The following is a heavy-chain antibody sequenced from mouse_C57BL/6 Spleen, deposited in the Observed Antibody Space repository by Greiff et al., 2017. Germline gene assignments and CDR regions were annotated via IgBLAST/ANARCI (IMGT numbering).Heavy chain of an antibody. V-gene: IGHV5-4*01. J-gene: IGHJ2*01. Sequence: EVMLVESGGGLVKPGGSLKLSCAASGFTFSSYAMSWVRQTPEKRLEWVATISDGGSYTYYPDNVKGRFTMSRDNAKNNLYLQMRHLKSEDTAMYSCARDGSIYENYFDYGGKGTTLTVSS. D-gene: IGHD1-1*01. CDR3: ARDGSIYENYFDY. CDR1: GFTFSSYA. CDR2: ISDGGSYT.